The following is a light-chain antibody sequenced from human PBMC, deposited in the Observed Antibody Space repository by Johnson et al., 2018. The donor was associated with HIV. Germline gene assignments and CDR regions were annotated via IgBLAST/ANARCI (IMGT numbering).Light chain of an antibody. CDR3: GTWDSSLSSPSG. V-gene: IGLV1-51*02. Sequence: HSVLTQAPSVSAAPGQKVTISCSGSRSNIGNNYVSWYQLLPGTPPKLLIFKNHERPSGIPDRFSGSKSGTSPTLGITGLQPGDEGEYYCGTWDSSLSSPSGVGTGTKVTFL. CDR1: RSNIGNNY. CDR2: KNH. J-gene: IGLJ1*01.